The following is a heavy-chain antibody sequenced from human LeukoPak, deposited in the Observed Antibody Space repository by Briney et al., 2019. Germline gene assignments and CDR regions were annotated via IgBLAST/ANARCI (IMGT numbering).Heavy chain of an antibody. J-gene: IGHJ4*02. CDR3: AKRVTVTTKYFDS. V-gene: IGHV3-23*01. Sequence: GGSLRLSCEASGLIFSAYAMSWVRQAPGQGLEWVSVIGTGGETHYADYVRGRFTISRNNFKNTLYLQMNSLRAEDTAVYYCAKRVTVTTKYFDSWGQGTLVTVSS. CDR2: IGTGGET. D-gene: IGHD4-17*01. CDR1: GLIFSAYA.